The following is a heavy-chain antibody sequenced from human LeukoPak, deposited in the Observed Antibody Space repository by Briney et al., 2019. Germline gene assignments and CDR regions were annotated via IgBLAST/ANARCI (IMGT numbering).Heavy chain of an antibody. D-gene: IGHD6-13*01. Sequence: ASVKVSCKASGYSFIRYHIHWVRQAPGQGLEWMGIINPSGGSTSYAQKFQGRVTMTRDTSTSTVYMELSSLRSEDTAVYYCARVASPIAAAGTWDYWGQGTLVTVSS. CDR1: GYSFIRYH. CDR3: ARVASPIAAAGTWDY. V-gene: IGHV1-46*01. CDR2: INPSGGST. J-gene: IGHJ4*02.